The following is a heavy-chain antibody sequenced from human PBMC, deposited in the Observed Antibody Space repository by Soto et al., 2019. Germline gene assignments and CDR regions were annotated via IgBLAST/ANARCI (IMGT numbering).Heavy chain of an antibody. J-gene: IGHJ6*02. CDR2: INPNSGGT. CDR1: GYTFTGYY. V-gene: IGHV1-2*04. CDR3: ARGGDANRYYYYGMDV. Sequence: ASVKVSCKASGYTFTGYYMHWVRQAPGQGLEWMGWINPNSGGTNYAQKFQGWVTMTRDTSISTAYMELSRLRSDDTAVYYCARGGDANRYYYYGMDVWGQGTRDTFSS.